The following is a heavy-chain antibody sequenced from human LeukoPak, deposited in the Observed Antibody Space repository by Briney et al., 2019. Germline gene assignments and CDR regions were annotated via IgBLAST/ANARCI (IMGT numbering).Heavy chain of an antibody. Sequence: ASVKVSCKASGYTFTGYYLHWVRQAPGQGLEWMGWINPNSGGTSYAQKFQGCVTMTRDTSITTGYMELSSLRSDDTAVYYCARGPQVGAYDYWGQGTLVTVSS. CDR1: GYTFTGYY. D-gene: IGHD1-26*01. CDR2: INPNSGGT. V-gene: IGHV1-2*04. CDR3: ARGPQVGAYDY. J-gene: IGHJ4*02.